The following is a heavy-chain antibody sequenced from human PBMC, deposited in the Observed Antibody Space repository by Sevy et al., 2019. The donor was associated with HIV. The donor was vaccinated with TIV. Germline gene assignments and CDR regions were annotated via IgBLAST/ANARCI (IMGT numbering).Heavy chain of an antibody. D-gene: IGHD6-6*01. CDR1: VYSLIELS. V-gene: IGHV1-24*01. CDR3: ATGRGAVRRRGYFDY. J-gene: IGHJ4*02. Sequence: ASVKVSCKVSVYSLIELSIHWVRQAPGKGLEWMGGFDHEHRKINYAQKFQGRGTMTEDTSPDTAYMEVSSLRSEDTAVYYFATGRGAVRRRGYFDYWGQGTLVTVSS. CDR2: FDHEHRKI.